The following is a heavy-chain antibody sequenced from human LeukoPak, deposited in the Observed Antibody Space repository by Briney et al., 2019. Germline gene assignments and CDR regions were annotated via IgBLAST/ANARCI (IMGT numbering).Heavy chain of an antibody. V-gene: IGHV1-2*02. CDR1: GYTFTGYY. D-gene: IGHD2-21*02. CDR2: INPNSGGT. J-gene: IGHJ4*02. CDR3: SRGMTSPTY. Sequence: GASVKLSCKASGYTFTGYYMHWVRQAPGQGLEWVGWINPNSGGTNYAQKFQGRVTMTRDTSISTAYMELSRGRSGVSAVYYCSRGMTSPTYWGQGTRVTVSS.